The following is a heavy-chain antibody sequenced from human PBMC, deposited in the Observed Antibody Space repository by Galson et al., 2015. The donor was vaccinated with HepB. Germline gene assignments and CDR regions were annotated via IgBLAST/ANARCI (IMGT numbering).Heavy chain of an antibody. V-gene: IGHV1-3*01. CDR1: GYTFTSYA. D-gene: IGHD3-10*01. CDR2: INAGNGNT. Sequence: SVKVSCKASGYTFTSYAMHWVRQAPGQRLEWMGWINAGNGNTKYSQKFQGRVTITRDTSASTAYMELSSLRSEDTAVYYCARGIVRITMVRGVIISWFDPWGQGTLVTVSS. CDR3: ARGIVRITMVRGVIISWFDP. J-gene: IGHJ5*02.